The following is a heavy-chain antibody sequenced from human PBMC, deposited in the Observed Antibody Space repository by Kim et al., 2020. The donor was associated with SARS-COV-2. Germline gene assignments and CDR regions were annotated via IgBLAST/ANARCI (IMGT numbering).Heavy chain of an antibody. CDR1: GFTFSSYG. CDR2: IWYDGSNK. V-gene: IGHV3-33*06. J-gene: IGHJ2*01. D-gene: IGHD5-12*01. CDR3: AKDGGGGYSGYDGYFDL. Sequence: GGSLRLSCAASGFTFSSYGMHWVRQAPGKGLEWVAVIWYDGSNKYYADSVKGRFTISRDNSKNTLYLHMNSLRAEDTAVYYCAKDGGGGYSGYDGYFDLWGRGTLVTVSS.